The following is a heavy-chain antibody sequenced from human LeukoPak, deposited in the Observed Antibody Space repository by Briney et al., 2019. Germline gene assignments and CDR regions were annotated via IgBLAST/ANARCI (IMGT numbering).Heavy chain of an antibody. CDR2: ISWNSGSI. D-gene: IGHD4-17*01. Sequence: SLRLSCAASGFTFDDYAMHWVRQAPGKGLEWVSGISWNSGSIGYADSVKGRFTISRDNAKNSLYLQMNSLRAEDTAVYYCAKEDPDYGFDYWGQGTLVTVSS. J-gene: IGHJ4*02. CDR1: GFTFDDYA. CDR3: AKEDPDYGFDY. V-gene: IGHV3-9*01.